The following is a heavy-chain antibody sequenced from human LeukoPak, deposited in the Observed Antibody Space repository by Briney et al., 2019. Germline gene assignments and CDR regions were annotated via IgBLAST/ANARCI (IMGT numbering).Heavy chain of an antibody. Sequence: SETLSLTCSVSGGSISSSNYYWGWIRQPPGKGLEWIGSIYYSGSTYYNPSLKSRVTISVDTSKNQFSLKLSSVTAADTAVYYCARAGSIGSVDYWGQGTLVTVSS. J-gene: IGHJ4*02. V-gene: IGHV4-39*01. D-gene: IGHD2/OR15-2a*01. CDR2: IYYSGST. CDR3: ARAGSIGSVDY. CDR1: GGSISSSNYY.